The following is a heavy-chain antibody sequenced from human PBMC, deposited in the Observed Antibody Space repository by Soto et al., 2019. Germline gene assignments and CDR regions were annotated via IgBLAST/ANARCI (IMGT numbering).Heavy chain of an antibody. Sequence: QVQLVQSGAEVKKPGASVKVSCKASGYTFTSYGISWVRQAPGQGLEWMGWISAYNGHTNYAQKLQGRVTMTTDTSTSTAYMELRSLRSDDTAVYYCARDRRAREITMVRGVNHYYYYGMDVWGQGTTVTVSS. CDR3: ARDRRAREITMVRGVNHYYYYGMDV. D-gene: IGHD3-10*01. CDR1: GYTFTSYG. J-gene: IGHJ6*02. CDR2: ISAYNGHT. V-gene: IGHV1-18*01.